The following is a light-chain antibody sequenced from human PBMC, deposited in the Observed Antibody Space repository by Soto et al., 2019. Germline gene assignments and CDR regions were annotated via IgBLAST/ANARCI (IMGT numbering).Light chain of an antibody. J-gene: IGKJ1*01. CDR2: GAS. Sequence: DIVLTQSPGTLSLSPGESATLSCRASQSVDSTYIAWYQQTPGQAPRLLIFGASGRATGIPDRFSGSGSGTDFTLNISRLDPEDFAVYYCQHYDSFRTFGQGTKVEI. V-gene: IGKV3-20*01. CDR1: QSVDSTY. CDR3: QHYDSFRT.